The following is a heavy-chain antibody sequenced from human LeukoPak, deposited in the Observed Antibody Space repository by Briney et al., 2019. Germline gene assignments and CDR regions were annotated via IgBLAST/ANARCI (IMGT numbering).Heavy chain of an antibody. CDR2: IYTSGST. Sequence: SETLSLTCTVSGCSISSYYWSWIRQPPGKGLEWIGYIYTSGSTNYNPSLKSRVTISVDTSKNQFSLKLSSVTAADTAVYYCARHARGRTQYYYGSGRPPRTIHYFDYWGQGTLVTVSS. V-gene: IGHV4-4*09. CDR1: GCSISSYY. CDR3: ARHARGRTQYYYGSGRPPRTIHYFDY. J-gene: IGHJ4*02. D-gene: IGHD3-10*01.